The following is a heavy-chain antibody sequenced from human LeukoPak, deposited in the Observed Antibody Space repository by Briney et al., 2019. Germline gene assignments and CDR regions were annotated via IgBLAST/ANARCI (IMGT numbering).Heavy chain of an antibody. CDR3: ARLTDTPTEYNWVDP. CDR2: IYTSGST. J-gene: IGHJ5*02. CDR1: GGSISSYY. Sequence: SETLSLTCTASGGSISSYYWSWIRQPPGKGLEWIGYIYTSGSTNYNPSLKSRVTISVDTSKNQFSLKLSSMTAADTPVYYCARLTDTPTEYNWVDPWGQGTLVTVSS. V-gene: IGHV4-4*09. D-gene: IGHD1-14*01.